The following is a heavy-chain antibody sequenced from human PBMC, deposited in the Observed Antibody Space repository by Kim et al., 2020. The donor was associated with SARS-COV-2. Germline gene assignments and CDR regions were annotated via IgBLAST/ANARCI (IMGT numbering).Heavy chain of an antibody. CDR1: GFTFSSYS. D-gene: IGHD5-18*01. CDR3: ARAGVYSYGGNSMDV. V-gene: IGHV3-21*01. Sequence: GGSLRLSCAASGFTFSSYSMNWVRQAPGKGLEWVSSISSSSSYIYYADSVKGRFTISRDNAKNSLYLQMNSLRAEDTAVYYCARAGVYSYGGNSMDVWGQGTTVTVSS. CDR2: ISSSSSYI. J-gene: IGHJ6*02.